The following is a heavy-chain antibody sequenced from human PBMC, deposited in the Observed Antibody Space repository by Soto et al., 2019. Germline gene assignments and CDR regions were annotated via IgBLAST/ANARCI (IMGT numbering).Heavy chain of an antibody. Sequence: LRLSCAASGFTFSSYAMSWVRQAPGKGLEWVSAISGSGGSTYYADSVKGRFTISRDNSKNTLYLQMNSLRAEDTAVYYCAKVKGYYYGSGSYGYWGQGTLVTVSS. V-gene: IGHV3-23*01. CDR3: AKVKGYYYGSGSYGY. CDR1: GFTFSSYA. J-gene: IGHJ4*02. D-gene: IGHD3-10*01. CDR2: ISGSGGST.